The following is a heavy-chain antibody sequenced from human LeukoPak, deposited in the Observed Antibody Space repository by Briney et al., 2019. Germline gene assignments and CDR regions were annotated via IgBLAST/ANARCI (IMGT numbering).Heavy chain of an antibody. CDR1: GFTFSSFA. Sequence: GGSLRLSCAASGFTFSSFAMSWVRQAPGKGLEWVSSISGSGDTPYYADSVKGRFTISRDNSKNTLYLQMNSLRAEDTAVYYCAKMDDDFWSGYFGRNWFDPWGQGTLVTVSS. J-gene: IGHJ5*02. D-gene: IGHD3-3*01. CDR3: AKMDDDFWSGYFGRNWFDP. V-gene: IGHV3-23*01. CDR2: ISGSGDTP.